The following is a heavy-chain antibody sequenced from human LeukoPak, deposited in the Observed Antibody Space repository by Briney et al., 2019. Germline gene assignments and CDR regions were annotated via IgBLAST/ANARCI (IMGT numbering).Heavy chain of an antibody. D-gene: IGHD5-12*01. CDR3: TRDGYRGYDPYYFDY. V-gene: IGHV3-49*04. CDR1: GFTFGDYA. Sequence: GGSLRLSCTASGFTFGDYAMSWVRQAPGKGLEWVGFIRSKAYGGTTEYAASVKGRFTISRDDSKSIAYLQMNTLKTEDTAVYYCTRDGYRGYDPYYFDYWGQGTLVTVSS. J-gene: IGHJ4*02. CDR2: IRSKAYGGTT.